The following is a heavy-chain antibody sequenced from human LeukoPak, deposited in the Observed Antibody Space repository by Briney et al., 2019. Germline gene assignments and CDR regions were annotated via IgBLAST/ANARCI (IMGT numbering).Heavy chain of an antibody. CDR2: IKQDGSEK. CDR1: GFAFSSYW. J-gene: IGHJ4*02. D-gene: IGHD3-10*01. Sequence: GGSLRLSCAASGFAFSSYWMSWVRQAPGKGLEWVANIKQDGSEKYYVDSVKGRFTISRDNAKNSLYLQMNSLRAEDTAVYYCARVMGYYGSGSCFDYWGQGTLVTVSS. V-gene: IGHV3-7*01. CDR3: ARVMGYYGSGSCFDY.